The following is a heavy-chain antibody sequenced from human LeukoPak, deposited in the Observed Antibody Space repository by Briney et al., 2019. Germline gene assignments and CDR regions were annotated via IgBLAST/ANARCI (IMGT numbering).Heavy chain of an antibody. D-gene: IGHD3-22*01. CDR3: AKWDTYYDSSGYYFY. CDR2: ISSSSSYI. CDR1: GFTFSSYS. V-gene: IGHV3-21*04. Sequence: GGSLRLSCAASGFTFSSYSMNWARQAPGKGLEWVSSISSSSSYIYYADSVKGRFTISRDNAKNSLYLQMNSLRAEDTAVYYCAKWDTYYDSSGYYFYWGQGTLVTVSS. J-gene: IGHJ4*02.